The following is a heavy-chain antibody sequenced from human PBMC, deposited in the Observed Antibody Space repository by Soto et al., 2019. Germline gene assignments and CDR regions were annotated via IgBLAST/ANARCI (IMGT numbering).Heavy chain of an antibody. CDR3: SYGDSPGPIDH. CDR2: IHNGERT. CDR1: GACMRSYY. J-gene: IGHJ4*02. V-gene: IGHV4-59*07. D-gene: IGHD4-17*01. Sequence: PSDSISLTCSVSGACMRSYYWSWFRQAPGKGLEYIGYIHNGERTNYNPSLESRVTISADTSKNQFSLRLSSVTAADTAMYYCSYGDSPGPIDHWGQGTLVTVSS.